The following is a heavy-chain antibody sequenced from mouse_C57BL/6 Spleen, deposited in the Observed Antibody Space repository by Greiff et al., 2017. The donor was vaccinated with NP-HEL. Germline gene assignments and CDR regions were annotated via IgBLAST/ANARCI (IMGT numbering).Heavy chain of an antibody. CDR1: GYTFTNYW. J-gene: IGHJ2*01. CDR3: ARVNDGYYDYFDY. Sequence: VQLQQSGAELVRPGTSVKMSCKASGYTFTNYWIGWAKQRPGNGLEWIGDIYSGGGYTNYNEKFKGKATLTADKSSSTAYMQFSSLTSEDSAIYYCARVNDGYYDYFDYWGQGTTLTVSS. D-gene: IGHD2-3*01. CDR2: IYSGGGYT. V-gene: IGHV1-63*01.